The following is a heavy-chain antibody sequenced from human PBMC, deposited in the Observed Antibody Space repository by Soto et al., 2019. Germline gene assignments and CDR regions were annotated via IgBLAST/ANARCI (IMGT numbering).Heavy chain of an antibody. D-gene: IGHD6-6*01. V-gene: IGHV4-31*03. CDR1: GGSISSGGYY. CDR3: ARVRAARRYYYYYMDV. J-gene: IGHJ6*03. Sequence: SETLSLTCTVSGGSISSGGYYWSWIRQHPGKGLEWIGYIYYSGSTYYNPSLKSRVTISVDTSKNQFSLKLSSVTAADTAVYYCARVRAARRYYYYYMDVWGKGTTVTVSS. CDR2: IYYSGST.